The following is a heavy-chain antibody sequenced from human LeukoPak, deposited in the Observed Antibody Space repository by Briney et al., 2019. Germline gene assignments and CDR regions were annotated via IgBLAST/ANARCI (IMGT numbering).Heavy chain of an antibody. D-gene: IGHD3-10*01. CDR3: TTPLTPGSPQED. J-gene: IGHJ4*02. Sequence: TGGSLRLSCAASGFTFSNAWMSWVRQAPGKGLEWVGRIKSKTDGGTTDYAAPVKGRFTISRDDSKNTLYLQMNSLKTEDTAVYYCTTPLTPGSPQEDWGQGTLVTVSS. CDR1: GFTFSNAW. CDR2: IKSKTDGGTT. V-gene: IGHV3-15*01.